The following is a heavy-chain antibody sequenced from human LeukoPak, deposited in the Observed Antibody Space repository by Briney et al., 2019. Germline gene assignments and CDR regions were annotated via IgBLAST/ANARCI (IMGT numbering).Heavy chain of an antibody. J-gene: IGHJ4*02. CDR3: ARDPTHYYESSGYYSD. CDR2: INSSSCYI. V-gene: IGHV3-21*01. CDR1: GFTFSSYS. D-gene: IGHD3-22*01. Sequence: AGGSLRLSCAPSGFTFSSYSMQWVRQAPGKGLVGVCSINSSSCYIYYQASVKRGFAISRENAYNSLYLQMNSLRAEDTAVYYCARDPTHYYESSGYYSDWGQGTLVTVSS.